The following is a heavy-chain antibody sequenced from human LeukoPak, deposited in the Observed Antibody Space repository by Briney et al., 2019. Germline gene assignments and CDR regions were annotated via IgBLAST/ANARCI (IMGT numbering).Heavy chain of an antibody. V-gene: IGHV1-18*01. CDR2: ISTQSGNT. Sequence: ASVKVSCKASGYTLTSYGINWMRQAPGQGLEWMGWISTQSGNTNYAQKVQGRLTLTTDRSTNTAYMELRSLRSDDTSVYYCARGAYGDKWGQGTMVTVSS. D-gene: IGHD4-17*01. J-gene: IGHJ4*02. CDR3: ARGAYGDK. CDR1: GYTLTSYG.